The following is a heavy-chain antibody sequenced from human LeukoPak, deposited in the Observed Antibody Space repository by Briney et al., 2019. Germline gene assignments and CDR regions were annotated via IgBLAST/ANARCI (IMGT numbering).Heavy chain of an antibody. D-gene: IGHD3-10*01. CDR2: IRYDGNNK. CDR1: GFTFSNYG. V-gene: IGHV3-30*02. J-gene: IGHJ4*02. CDR3: AKDPHYFGSGSYYDYFDY. Sequence: GGSLRLSCAAPGFTFSNYGMHWVRQAPGKGLEWVAFIRYDGNNKYYANSVKGRFTISRDNSKITLYLQMNSLRDEDTAVYYCAKDPHYFGSGSYYDYFDYWGQGTLVTVPS.